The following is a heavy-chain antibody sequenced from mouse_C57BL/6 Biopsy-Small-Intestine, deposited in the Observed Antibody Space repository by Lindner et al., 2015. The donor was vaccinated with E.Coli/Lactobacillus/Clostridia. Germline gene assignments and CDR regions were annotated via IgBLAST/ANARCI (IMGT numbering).Heavy chain of an antibody. J-gene: IGHJ4*01. D-gene: IGHD2-3*01. CDR3: ARERGVYDGYYVGAMDY. CDR1: GYAFSRSW. V-gene: IGHV1-82*01. Sequence: VQLQESGPELVKAGASVKISCKASGYAFSRSWMNWVKQRPGKGLEWIGRIYPGDGDTNNNGKFKGKATLTADQSSSTAYMQLSSLTSEDSAVYFCARERGVYDGYYVGAMDYWGQGTSVTVSS. CDR2: IYPGDGDT.